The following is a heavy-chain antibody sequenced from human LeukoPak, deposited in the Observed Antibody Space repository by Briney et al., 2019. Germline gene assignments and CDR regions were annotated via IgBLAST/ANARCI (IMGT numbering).Heavy chain of an antibody. V-gene: IGHV3-7*03. D-gene: IGHD4-17*01. CDR1: GFTFSNYW. CDR3: AKDYGDYGGVMAFDI. Sequence: GGSLRLSCAASGFTFSNYWMTWVRQAPGKGLEWVANINRDGSERYYVDSVKGRFTISRDDAKSSLYLQMNSLRAEDTALYYCAKDYGDYGGVMAFDIWGQGTMVTVSS. CDR2: INRDGSER. J-gene: IGHJ3*02.